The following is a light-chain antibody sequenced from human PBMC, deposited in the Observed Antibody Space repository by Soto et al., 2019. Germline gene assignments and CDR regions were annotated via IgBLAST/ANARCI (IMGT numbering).Light chain of an antibody. Sequence: DIQLTQSPSFLSASVGDRVTITCRASQGIRDFLALYQQKPGKAPKLLIYAASTLQTGVPTRFSGIASGTEFTLIISNLQPADFATYYCQQFNVYPLTFGGGTKVEIK. CDR3: QQFNVYPLT. CDR2: AAS. V-gene: IGKV1-9*01. J-gene: IGKJ4*01. CDR1: QGIRDF.